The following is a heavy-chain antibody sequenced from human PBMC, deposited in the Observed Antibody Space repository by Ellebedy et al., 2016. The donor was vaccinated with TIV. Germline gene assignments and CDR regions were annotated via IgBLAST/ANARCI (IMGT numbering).Heavy chain of an antibody. D-gene: IGHD2-15*01. CDR2: IWYDGSNE. J-gene: IGHJ4*02. CDR1: GFNFNMYG. V-gene: IGHV3-33*01. CDR3: ARDPGVLPGGGLDY. Sequence: GESLKISCEASGFNFNMYGMHCVRQAPGKGLGWVAAIWYDGSNENYADPVKGRFTISRDNSLYLQMNSLRADDTAVYYCARDPGVLPGGGLDYWGQGTLVTVSS.